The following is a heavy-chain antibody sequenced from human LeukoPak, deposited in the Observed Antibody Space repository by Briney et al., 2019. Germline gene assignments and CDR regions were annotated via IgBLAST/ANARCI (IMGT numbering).Heavy chain of an antibody. CDR3: ARRMYYYDSSGYYSYYFDY. CDR1: GGSISSYY. V-gene: IGHV4-59*08. CDR2: IYCSGST. Sequence: SETLSLTCTVSGGSISSYYWSWIRQPPGKGLEWIGYIYCSGSTNYNPSLKSRVTISVDTSKNQFSLKLSSVTAADTAVYYCARRMYYYDSSGYYSYYFDYWGQGTLVTVSS. D-gene: IGHD3-22*01. J-gene: IGHJ4*02.